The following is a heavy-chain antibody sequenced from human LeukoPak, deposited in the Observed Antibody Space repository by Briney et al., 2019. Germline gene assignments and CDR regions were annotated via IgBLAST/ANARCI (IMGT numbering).Heavy chain of an antibody. D-gene: IGHD3-16*02. CDR2: IKSKTDGGTT. CDR1: GFTFSNAW. J-gene: IGHJ4*02. V-gene: IGHV3-15*07. CDR3: TRDDYVWGSYRFDY. Sequence: GGSLRLSCAASGFTFSNAWMDGVRQAPGKGLEWVGRIKSKTDGGTTDYAAPVKGRFTISRDDSKNTLYLQMNSLKTEDTAVYYCTRDDYVWGSYRFDYWGQGTLVTVSS.